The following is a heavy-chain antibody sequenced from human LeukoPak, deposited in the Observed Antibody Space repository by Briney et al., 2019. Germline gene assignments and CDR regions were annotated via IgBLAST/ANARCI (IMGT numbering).Heavy chain of an antibody. J-gene: IGHJ4*02. Sequence: ASVKVSCKASGYTFTGYYMHWVRQAPGQGLEWMGWINPNSGGINYAQKFQGRVTMTRDTSISTAYMELSRLRSDDTAVYYCARVHASTYYYGSGSYPDFDYWGQGTLVTVSS. CDR2: INPNSGGI. CDR1: GYTFTGYY. D-gene: IGHD3-10*01. CDR3: ARVHASTYYYGSGSYPDFDY. V-gene: IGHV1-2*02.